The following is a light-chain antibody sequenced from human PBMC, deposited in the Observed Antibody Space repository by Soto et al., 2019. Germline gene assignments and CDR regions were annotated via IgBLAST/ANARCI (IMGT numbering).Light chain of an antibody. Sequence: IQMTQSPSSLSASVGDTVTVTCRASPGIRNYLNWFQQKPGKAPKRLISVASTLQSGVPSRFSGSGSGTEFTLTISSLQPEDSATYYCLQHNTYPYTFGQGTKLEIK. J-gene: IGKJ2*01. CDR1: PGIRNY. CDR2: VAS. CDR3: LQHNTYPYT. V-gene: IGKV1-17*01.